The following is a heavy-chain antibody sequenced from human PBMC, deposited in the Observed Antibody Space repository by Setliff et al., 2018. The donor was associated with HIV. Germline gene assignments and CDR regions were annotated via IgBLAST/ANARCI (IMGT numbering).Heavy chain of an antibody. CDR2: INAGNGNT. D-gene: IGHD1-1*01. J-gene: IGHJ4*02. Sequence: ASVKVSCKSSGYTFTSYTMHWVRQAPGQRLEWMGRINAGNGNTKCSQKFQGRVTITRDTSASTAYMELSSLRSEDTAVYYCARETDWDGGFDYCGQGTLVTVSS. CDR1: GYTFTSYT. CDR3: ARETDWDGGFDY. V-gene: IGHV1-3*01.